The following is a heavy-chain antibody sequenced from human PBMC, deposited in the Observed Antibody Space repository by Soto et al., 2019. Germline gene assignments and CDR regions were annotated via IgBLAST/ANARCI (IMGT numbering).Heavy chain of an antibody. CDR2: ISGSGGST. Sequence: GGSLRLSCAASGFTFSSYAMSWVRQAPGKGLEWVSAISGSGGSTYYADSVKGRFTISRDNSKNTLYLQMNSLRAEDTAVYYCAKEIPYYDFWSGYPYYMDVWGKGTTVTVSS. J-gene: IGHJ6*03. CDR3: AKEIPYYDFWSGYPYYMDV. D-gene: IGHD3-3*01. CDR1: GFTFSSYA. V-gene: IGHV3-23*01.